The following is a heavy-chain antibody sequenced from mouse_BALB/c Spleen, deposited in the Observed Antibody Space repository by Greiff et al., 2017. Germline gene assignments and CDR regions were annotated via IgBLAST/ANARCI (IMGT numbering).Heavy chain of an antibody. J-gene: IGHJ2*01. D-gene: IGHD2-10*02. CDR1: GFTFSSYG. Sequence: EVLLVESGGDLVKPGGSLKLSCAASGFTFSSYGMSWVRQTPDKRLEWVATISIGGSYTYYPDSVKGRFTISRYKAKNTLYLQMSSLKSEDTAMYYSARPPYGNYIDYWGQGTTLTVSS. CDR3: ARPPYGNYIDY. CDR2: ISIGGSYT. V-gene: IGHV5-6*01.